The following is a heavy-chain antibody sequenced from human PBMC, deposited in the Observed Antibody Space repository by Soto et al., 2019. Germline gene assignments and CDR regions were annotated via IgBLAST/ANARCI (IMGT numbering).Heavy chain of an antibody. CDR3: ARQGIITRHEYGMDV. D-gene: IGHD3-16*01. CDR2: IDPSDSYT. Sequence: PGESLKISCKGSGYRFTSYRISRVRQMPGKGLEWMGRIDPSDSYTNYSPSFQGHVTISADKSISTAYLQWSSLKASDTAMYYCARQGIITRHEYGMDVWGQGTTVTVSS. CDR1: GYRFTSYR. V-gene: IGHV5-10-1*01. J-gene: IGHJ6*02.